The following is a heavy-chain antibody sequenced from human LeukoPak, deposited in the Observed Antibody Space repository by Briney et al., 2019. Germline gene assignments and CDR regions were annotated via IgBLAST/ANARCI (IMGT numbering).Heavy chain of an antibody. V-gene: IGHV3-53*01. CDR3: ASRPRDAAALDY. D-gene: IGHD6-13*01. Sequence: GGSLRLSCVASGFTVSGVYMSWVRQAPGQGLDWVSVIYSDDSTYYADSVKGRFTISRDNSKNTLNLQMNSLRAEDTAVYYCASRPRDAAALDYWGREPWSPSPQ. CDR2: IYSDDST. CDR1: GFTVSGVY. J-gene: IGHJ4*02.